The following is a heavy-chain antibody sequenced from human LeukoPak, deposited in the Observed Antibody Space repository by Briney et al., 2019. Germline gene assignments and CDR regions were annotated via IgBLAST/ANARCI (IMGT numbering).Heavy chain of an antibody. J-gene: IGHJ4*02. V-gene: IGHV1-46*01. Sequence: GASVKVSCKASGYTFTSYYMHRVRQAPGQGLEWMGIINPSGGSTSYAQKFQGRVTMTRDTSTSTVYMELSSLRSEDTAVYYCARGLRDDRIAAAGTFDYWGQGTLVTVSS. CDR2: INPSGGST. D-gene: IGHD6-13*01. CDR1: GYTFTSYY. CDR3: ARGLRDDRIAAAGTFDY.